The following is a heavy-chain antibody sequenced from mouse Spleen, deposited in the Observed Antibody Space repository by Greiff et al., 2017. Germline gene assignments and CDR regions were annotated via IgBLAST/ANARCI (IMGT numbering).Heavy chain of an antibody. CDR2: INPYNGGT. J-gene: IGHJ4*01. Sequence: EVQLQQSGPVLVKPGASVKMSCKASGYTFTDYYMNWVKQSHGKSLEWIGVINPYNGGTSYNQKFKGKATLTVDKSSSTAYMELNSLTSEDSAVYYCARHYSTSMDYWGQGTSVTVSS. V-gene: IGHV1-19*01. D-gene: IGHD2-5*01. CDR1: GYTFTDYY. CDR3: ARHYSTSMDY.